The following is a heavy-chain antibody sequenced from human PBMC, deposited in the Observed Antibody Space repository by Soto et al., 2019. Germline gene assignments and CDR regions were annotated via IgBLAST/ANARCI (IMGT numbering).Heavy chain of an antibody. CDR2: INQDGTHK. V-gene: IGHV3-7*03. Sequence: GGSLRLSCAASGFTFSNYWMSWVRQAPGKGLEWVANINQDGTHKSYVGSVKGRITIFRDNAKNSLSLQVDGLRAEDTAVYYCARDSGYGGSLDYWGQGTLVTVSS. J-gene: IGHJ4*02. CDR1: GFTFSNYW. CDR3: ARDSGYGGSLDY. D-gene: IGHD1-26*01.